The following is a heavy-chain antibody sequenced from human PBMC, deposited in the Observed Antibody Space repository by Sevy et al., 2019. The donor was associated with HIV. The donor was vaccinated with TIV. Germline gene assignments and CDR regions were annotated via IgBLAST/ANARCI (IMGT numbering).Heavy chain of an antibody. J-gene: IGHJ3*02. Sequence: GGSLRLSCAASGFTFSSYWMSWVRQAPGKGLEWVATIKQDGSEKYYVDSVKGRSTISRDNAKNSLYLQMNSLRAEDTAVYYCARDPYYDSSGYNPPGAFDIWGQGTMVTVSS. D-gene: IGHD3-22*01. V-gene: IGHV3-7*03. CDR2: IKQDGSEK. CDR1: GFTFSSYW. CDR3: ARDPYYDSSGYNPPGAFDI.